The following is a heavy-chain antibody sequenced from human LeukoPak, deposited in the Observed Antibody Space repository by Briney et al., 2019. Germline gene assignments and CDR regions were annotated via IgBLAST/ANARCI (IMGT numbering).Heavy chain of an antibody. CDR2: IYYSGSI. CDR3: ARWGRLSDAFDI. J-gene: IGHJ3*02. Sequence: SETLSLTCTVSGGSISSYYWSWIRQPPGKGLEWSGYIYYSGSINYNPSLKSRVTISVDTSKNQFSLKLRSVTAADTAVYYCARWGRLSDAFDIWGQGTMVTVSS. CDR1: GGSISSYY. V-gene: IGHV4-59*01. D-gene: IGHD4/OR15-4a*01.